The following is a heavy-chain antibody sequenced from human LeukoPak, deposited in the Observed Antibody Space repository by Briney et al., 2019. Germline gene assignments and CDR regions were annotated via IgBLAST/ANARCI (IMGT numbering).Heavy chain of an antibody. J-gene: IGHJ3*02. V-gene: IGHV3-43*02. CDR1: GFTFDDYA. CDR2: ISGDGGST. Sequence: GGSLRLSCAASGFTFDDYAMHWVRQAPGKGLEWVSLISGDGGSTYYADSVRGRFTISRDNSKNSLYLQMNSLRTEDTALYYCAKDMVEQLVLSEAFDIWGQGTMVTVSS. D-gene: IGHD6-6*01. CDR3: AKDMVEQLVLSEAFDI.